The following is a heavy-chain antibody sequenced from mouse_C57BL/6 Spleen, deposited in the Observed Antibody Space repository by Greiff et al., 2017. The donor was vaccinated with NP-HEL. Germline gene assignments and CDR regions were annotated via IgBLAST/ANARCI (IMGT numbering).Heavy chain of an antibody. CDR3: ARDTTVVDAWFAY. CDR2: INPNNGGT. V-gene: IGHV1-22*01. CDR1: GYTFTDYN. Sequence: VQLQQSGPELVKPGASVKMSCKASGYTFTDYNMHWVKQSHGKSLEWIGYINPNNGGTSYNQKFKGKATLTVNKSSSTAYMELRSLTSEDSAVYYCARDTTVVDAWFAYWGQGTLVTVSA. D-gene: IGHD1-1*01. J-gene: IGHJ3*01.